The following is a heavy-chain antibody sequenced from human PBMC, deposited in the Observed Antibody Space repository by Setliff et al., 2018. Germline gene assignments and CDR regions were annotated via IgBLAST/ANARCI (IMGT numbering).Heavy chain of an antibody. Sequence: ASVKVSCKASGYTFNNYGVAWVRQAPGQGLDWMGWVTIYNGNTYYTPSLHGRVTLTTDTSTSTAYMGLRSLGSDDTAVYYCSRLVRFCTRTSCQKLSGGEFWGQGTLVTVSS. J-gene: IGHJ4*02. V-gene: IGHV1-18*01. D-gene: IGHD2-2*01. CDR1: GYTFNNYG. CDR3: SRLVRFCTRTSCQKLSGGEF. CDR2: VTIYNGNT.